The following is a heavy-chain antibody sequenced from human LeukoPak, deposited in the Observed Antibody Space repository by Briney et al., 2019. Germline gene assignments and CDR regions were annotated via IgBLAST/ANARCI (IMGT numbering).Heavy chain of an antibody. D-gene: IGHD3-22*01. Sequence: PGWSLRLSCAASGFTFSSYGMHWVRQAPGKGLEWVAVISYDGSNKYYADSVKGRFTISRDNSKNTLYLQMNSLRAEDTAVYYCRVVITTTDYWGQGTLVTVSS. V-gene: IGHV3-30*03. CDR3: RVVITTTDY. J-gene: IGHJ4*02. CDR2: ISYDGSNK. CDR1: GFTFSSYG.